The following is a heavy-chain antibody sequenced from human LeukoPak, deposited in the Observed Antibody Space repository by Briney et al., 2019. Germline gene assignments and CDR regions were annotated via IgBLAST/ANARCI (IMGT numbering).Heavy chain of an antibody. Sequence: KPSETLSLTCIVSGGSISSGAYYWAWIRQPPGKGLEWIVTINNSGSTFYNPSLKSRVTISVDTSKNHFSLRLTSVTAADTAVYYCARSRVDLQSFAWGYFDSWGQGTLVTVSS. D-gene: IGHD3-9*01. J-gene: IGHJ4*02. CDR2: INNSGST. CDR1: GGSISSGAYY. V-gene: IGHV4-39*07. CDR3: ARSRVDLQSFAWGYFDS.